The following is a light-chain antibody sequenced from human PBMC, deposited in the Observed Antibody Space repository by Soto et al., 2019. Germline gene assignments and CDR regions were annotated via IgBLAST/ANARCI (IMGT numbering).Light chain of an antibody. Sequence: QSALTQPASVSGSPGQSITISCTGSSSDVGGYNYVSWYQQHPGKAPKLIIYEVTSRPSGVSNRFSGSKSGNTASLTISGLQAEDEADYYCTSYTITTTLVLFGGGTKVTVL. V-gene: IGLV2-14*01. CDR1: SSDVGGYNY. J-gene: IGLJ3*02. CDR3: TSYTITTTLVL. CDR2: EVT.